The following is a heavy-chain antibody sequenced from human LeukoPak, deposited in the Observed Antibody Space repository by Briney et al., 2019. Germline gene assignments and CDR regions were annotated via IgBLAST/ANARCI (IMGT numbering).Heavy chain of an antibody. D-gene: IGHD6-6*01. CDR3: ASGGIAARPDYYYHYMDV. CDR2: IIPIFGTA. J-gene: IGHJ6*03. V-gene: IGHV1-69*05. CDR1: GGTFSSYA. Sequence: ASVKVSCKASGGTFSSYAISWVRQAPGQGLEWMGGIIPIFGTANYAQKFQGRVTITTDESTSTAYMELSSLRSEDTAVYYCASGGIAARPDYYYHYMDVWGKGTTVTVSS.